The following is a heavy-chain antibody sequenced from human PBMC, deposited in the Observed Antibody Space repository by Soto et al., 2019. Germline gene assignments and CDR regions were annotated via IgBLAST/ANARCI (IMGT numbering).Heavy chain of an antibody. Sequence: GASVKVSCKASGYTITGNYMHWVRQAPGQGLEWMGWINPNSGGTNYAQKFQGWVTMTRDTSISTAYMELSRLRSDDTAVYYCARDSPYSSSWYGEYYFDYWGQGTLVTVS. V-gene: IGHV1-2*04. CDR3: ARDSPYSSSWYGEYYFDY. CDR1: GYTITGNY. CDR2: INPNSGGT. J-gene: IGHJ4*02. D-gene: IGHD6-13*01.